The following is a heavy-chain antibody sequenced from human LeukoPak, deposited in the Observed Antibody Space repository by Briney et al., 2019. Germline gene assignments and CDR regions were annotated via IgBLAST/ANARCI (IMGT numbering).Heavy chain of an antibody. CDR2: IDSDGRST. D-gene: IGHD2-15*01. J-gene: IGHJ5*02. V-gene: IGHV3-74*03. Sequence: GGSLRLSCAASGFTFSSYWMHWVRQAPGKGLVWVSRIDSDGRSTTYADSVKGRFTISRDNAKKSLYLQMNSLRAEDTAVYSCARGADGVSSNSRGWFDPWGQGTLVTVSS. CDR3: ARGADGVSSNSRGWFDP. CDR1: GFTFSSYW.